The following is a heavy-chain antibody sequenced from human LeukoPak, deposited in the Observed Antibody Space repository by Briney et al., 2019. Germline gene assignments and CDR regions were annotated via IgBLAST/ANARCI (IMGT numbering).Heavy chain of an antibody. Sequence: SETLSLTCTVSGGSISSYYWSWLRQPPGKGLEWIGYIYYSGSTNYNPSLKSRVTISVDTSKNQFSLKLSSVTAADTAVYYCARLPLLWFDPWGQGTLVTVSS. CDR2: IYYSGST. CDR1: GGSISSYY. J-gene: IGHJ5*02. V-gene: IGHV4-59*01. CDR3: ARLPLLWFDP. D-gene: IGHD1-26*01.